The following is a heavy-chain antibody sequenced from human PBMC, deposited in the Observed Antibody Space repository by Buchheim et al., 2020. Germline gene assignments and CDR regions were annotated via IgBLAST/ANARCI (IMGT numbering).Heavy chain of an antibody. V-gene: IGHV1-2*04. CDR2: INPNSGGT. CDR3: ARVSMEGNFYDYGMDV. Sequence: QVQLVQSGAEVKKPGASVKVSCKASGYTFTGYYIHWVRQAPGQGLEWMGWINPNSGGTNYEQKFQGWVTMTRDTSISTASMELSRLKSDDTAVYYCARVSMEGNFYDYGMDVWGQGTT. J-gene: IGHJ6*02. D-gene: IGHD2-8*01. CDR1: GYTFTGYY.